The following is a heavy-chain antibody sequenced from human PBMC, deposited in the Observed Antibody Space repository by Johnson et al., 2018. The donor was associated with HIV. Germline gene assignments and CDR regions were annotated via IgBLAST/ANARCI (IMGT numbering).Heavy chain of an antibody. CDR3: ARRQYCSTWQVAFDV. CDR2: ISPNGDST. J-gene: IGHJ3*01. CDR1: GFTLSSCF. Sequence: VQLVESGGGLVQPGGSLRLSCTASGFTLSSCFMDWVRQAPGKGLEYVAGISPNGDSTYYADSVKGRFTISRDNSKNTRYLQLGSLRGEDMAVYYCARRQYCSTWQVAFDVWGRGTTVTVSS. V-gene: IGHV3-64*07. D-gene: IGHD6-13*01.